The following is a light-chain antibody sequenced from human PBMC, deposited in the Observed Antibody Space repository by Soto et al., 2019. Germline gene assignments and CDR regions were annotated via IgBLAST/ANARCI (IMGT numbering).Light chain of an antibody. CDR1: QNIRRN. Sequence: EIVLTQSPATLSLSPGERGTLSCRASQNIRRNLAWYQQKPGQAPRLLIYSASTRAPGIPARFTGGGSGTDFTLTITSLQSEDSALYYCQQYENWPPLTFGGGTKV. CDR3: QQYENWPPLT. V-gene: IGKV3-15*01. J-gene: IGKJ4*01. CDR2: SAS.